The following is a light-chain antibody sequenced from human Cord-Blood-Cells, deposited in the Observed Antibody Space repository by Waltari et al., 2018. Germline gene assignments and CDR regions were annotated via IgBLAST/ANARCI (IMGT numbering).Light chain of an antibody. CDR2: YVS. CDR1: NIGSKS. J-gene: IGLJ1*01. V-gene: IGLV3-21*04. CDR3: QVWDSSSDHV. Sequence: SYVLTQPPSVSVAPGKTARITCGGNNIGSKSVHWYQQKPGQAPVLVIYYVSDRPSGIPERFSGSNSGNTATLTISRVEAGDEADYYCQVWDSSSDHVFGTGTKVTVL.